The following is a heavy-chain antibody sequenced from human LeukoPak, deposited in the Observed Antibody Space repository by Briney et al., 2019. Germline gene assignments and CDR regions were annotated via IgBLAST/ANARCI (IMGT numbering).Heavy chain of an antibody. CDR2: INHSGST. CDR3: ARGILLTGPGSYQGRKTLYYFDY. D-gene: IGHD3-10*01. CDR1: GGSFSGYY. J-gene: IGHJ4*02. V-gene: IGHV4-34*01. Sequence: SETLSLTCAVYGGSFSGYYWSWIRQPPGKGLEWIGEINHSGSTNYNPSLKSRVTISVDTSKNQFSLKLSSVTAADTAVYYCARGILLTGPGSYQGRKTLYYFDYWGQGTLVTVSS.